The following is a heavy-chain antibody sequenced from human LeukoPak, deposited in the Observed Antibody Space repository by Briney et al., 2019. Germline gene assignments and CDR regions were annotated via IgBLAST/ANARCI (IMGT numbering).Heavy chain of an antibody. CDR3: ARGLGSSSWYGGGDY. V-gene: IGHV4-34*01. D-gene: IGHD6-13*01. Sequence: SETLSLTCAVYGGSLSGYYWSWIRHPPGKGLEWIGELNHSGSTNYNPSLKSRVTISVDTSKNQFSLKLSSVTAADTAVYYCARGLGSSSWYGGGDYWGQGTLVTVSS. CDR1: GGSLSGYY. J-gene: IGHJ4*02. CDR2: LNHSGST.